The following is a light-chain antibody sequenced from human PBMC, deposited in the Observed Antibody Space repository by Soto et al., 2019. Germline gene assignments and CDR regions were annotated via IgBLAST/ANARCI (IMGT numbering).Light chain of an antibody. J-gene: IGKJ5*01. CDR2: GAS. CDR3: QKYNSAPR. Sequence: EIVMTQSPATLAVGAVESATLSCRASQSISNHLTWYQQKPGQPPRLLIYGASTRATGIPARFSGSGSGTEFTLTISSLQTEDVATYYCQKYNSAPRFGQGTRLEI. CDR1: QSISNH. V-gene: IGKV3-15*01.